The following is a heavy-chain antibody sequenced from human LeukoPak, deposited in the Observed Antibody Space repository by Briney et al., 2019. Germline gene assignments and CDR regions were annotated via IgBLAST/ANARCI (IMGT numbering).Heavy chain of an antibody. V-gene: IGHV3-23*01. CDR2: ISGSGGST. Sequence: GGSLRLSCAASGFTFSSYAMSWVRQAPGKGLEWVSAISGSGGSTYYADSVKGRFTISRDNSKNTLYLQMNSLRAEDTAVYYCARVLSEQQRSDWFDPWGQGTLVTVSS. CDR3: ARVLSEQQRSDWFDP. D-gene: IGHD6-13*01. CDR1: GFTFSSYA. J-gene: IGHJ5*02.